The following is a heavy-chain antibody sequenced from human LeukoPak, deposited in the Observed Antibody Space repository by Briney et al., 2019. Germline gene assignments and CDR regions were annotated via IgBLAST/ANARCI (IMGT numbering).Heavy chain of an antibody. CDR3: ARDPEAQYYFDY. CDR2: ISNYSTYI. Sequence: GGTLRLSCAASGITFSSYSMYWVRLAPGKGLDWVSSISNYSTYIYYADSVKGRFSISRDNAKNSLYLQMNSLRAEDTAVYYCARDPEAQYYFDYWGQGTLVTVSS. J-gene: IGHJ4*02. CDR1: GITFSSYS. V-gene: IGHV3-21*01.